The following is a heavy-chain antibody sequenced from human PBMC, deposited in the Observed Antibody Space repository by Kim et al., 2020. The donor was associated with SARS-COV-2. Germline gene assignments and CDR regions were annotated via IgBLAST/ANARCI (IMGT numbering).Heavy chain of an antibody. CDR1: GFTFSSYG. J-gene: IGHJ6*02. Sequence: GGSLRLSCAASGFTFSSYGMHWVRQAPGKGLEWVAVIWYDGSNKYYADSVKGRFTISRDNSKNTLYLQMNSLRAEDTAVYYCARDHYSKDYYGMDVWGQGTTVTVSS. CDR3: ARDHYSKDYYGMDV. V-gene: IGHV3-33*08. D-gene: IGHD4-4*01. CDR2: IWYDGSNK.